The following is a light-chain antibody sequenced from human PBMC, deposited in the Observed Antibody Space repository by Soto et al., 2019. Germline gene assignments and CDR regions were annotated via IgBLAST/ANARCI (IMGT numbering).Light chain of an antibody. CDR1: QSISSY. CDR3: QQSYSTLT. J-gene: IGKJ4*01. V-gene: IGKV1-39*01. Sequence: IHSTPSPSSLSASLGYRVTISCRSSQSISSYLNWYQQKPGKAPKLLIYAASSLQSGVPSRFSGSGSGTDFTLTISSLQPEDFATYYCQQSYSTLTFGGGTKVDI. CDR2: AAS.